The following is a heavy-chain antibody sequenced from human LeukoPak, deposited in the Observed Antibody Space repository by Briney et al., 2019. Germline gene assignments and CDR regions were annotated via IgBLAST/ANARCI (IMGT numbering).Heavy chain of an antibody. D-gene: IGHD3-10*01. Sequence: SETLSLTCTVSGGSVSSTTYYWSWIRQPPGKGLEWIASINYSGSTYYNPSLKSRVTISVDTSENQFSLKLSSVTAADTAVYYCARYVVYGSGKYYFDYWGQGTLVTVST. CDR3: ARYVVYGSGKYYFDY. J-gene: IGHJ4*02. V-gene: IGHV4-39*01. CDR1: GGSVSSTTYY. CDR2: INYSGST.